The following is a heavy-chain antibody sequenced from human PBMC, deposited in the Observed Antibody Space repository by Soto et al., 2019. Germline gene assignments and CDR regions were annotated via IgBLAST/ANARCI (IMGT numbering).Heavy chain of an antibody. CDR2: ISDYNGNT. CDR3: ASYSCWSGYTHYYGMDV. CDR1: GYTFSNYG. J-gene: IGHJ6*02. D-gene: IGHD3-3*01. Sequence: QVPLVQSGAEVKKPGASVKVSCKASGYTFSNYGISWVRQAPGQGLEWMGWISDYNGNTNYAQKLQGRVTMTTDASPSTGYMELRSMRSDDTAVYYCASYSCWSGYTHYYGMDVWCQGATDTVSS. V-gene: IGHV1-18*04.